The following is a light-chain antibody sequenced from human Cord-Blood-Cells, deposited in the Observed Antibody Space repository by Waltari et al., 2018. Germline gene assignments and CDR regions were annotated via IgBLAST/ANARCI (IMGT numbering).Light chain of an antibody. CDR1: QSVSSSY. V-gene: IGKV3-20*01. Sequence: EIVLTQSPGTLSLSPGERATLSCRASQSVSSSYLAWYQQKPGQAPRLLIYGASSQATGIPDRFSGSGSGTDFTLTISRLEPEDFAVYYCQQYGSSITFGQGTRLEI. J-gene: IGKJ5*01. CDR2: GAS. CDR3: QQYGSSIT.